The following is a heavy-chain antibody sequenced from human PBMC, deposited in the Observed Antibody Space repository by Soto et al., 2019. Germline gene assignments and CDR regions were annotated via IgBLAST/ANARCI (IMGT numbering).Heavy chain of an antibody. CDR2: IKSKADGGTT. Sequence: EVQLVESGGGFVKPGGSLRLSCAASGFSFSNAWMSRVRQAPGKGLEWVGRIKSKADGGTTHYAAPVKGRFTFSRDDSKNTLYLQMDSLKTADTAVYYCTTLGSYYHFYWGQGTLVTVSS. CDR1: GFSFSNAW. J-gene: IGHJ4*02. CDR3: TTLGSYYHFY. V-gene: IGHV3-15*01. D-gene: IGHD1-26*01.